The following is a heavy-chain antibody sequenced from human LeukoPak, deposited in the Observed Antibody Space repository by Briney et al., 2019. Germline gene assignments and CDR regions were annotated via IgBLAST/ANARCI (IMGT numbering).Heavy chain of an antibody. J-gene: IGHJ4*02. CDR2: ISYDGSNK. Sequence: GGSLRLSCAASGFTFSSYAMHWVRQAPGKGLEWVAVISYDGSNKYYADSVKGRFTISRDNSKNTLYLQMNSLRAEDTAVYYCARDGSSWCARYYFDYWGQGTLVTVSS. CDR3: ARDGSSWCARYYFDY. CDR1: GFTFSSYA. V-gene: IGHV3-30*04. D-gene: IGHD6-13*01.